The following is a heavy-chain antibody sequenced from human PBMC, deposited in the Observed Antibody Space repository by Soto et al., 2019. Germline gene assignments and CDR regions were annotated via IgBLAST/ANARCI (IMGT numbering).Heavy chain of an antibody. V-gene: IGHV4-59*01. CDR3: TGGGAGNPFYY. Sequence: WTWIRQPPGKGLEWIGNIHYSGSTNYSPSLKSRVIISVDTSDNQSSLKLSSVTTADTAVYDCTGGGAGNPFYYWCQVALVTVSS. CDR2: IHYSGST. D-gene: IGHD1-26*01. J-gene: IGHJ4*02.